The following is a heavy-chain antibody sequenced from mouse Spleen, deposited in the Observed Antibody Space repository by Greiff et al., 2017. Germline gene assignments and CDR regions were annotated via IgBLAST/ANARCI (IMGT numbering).Heavy chain of an antibody. J-gene: IGHJ2*01. CDR3: ARPGYYYGSREYFDY. Sequence: DVKLQESGGGLVKPGGSLKLSCAASGFTFSDYGMHWVRQAPEKGLEWVAYISSGSSTIYYADTVKGRFTISRDNAKNTLFLQMTSLRSEDTAMYYCARPGYYYGSREYFDYWGQGTTLTVSS. V-gene: IGHV5-17*01. D-gene: IGHD1-1*01. CDR1: GFTFSDYG. CDR2: ISSGSSTI.